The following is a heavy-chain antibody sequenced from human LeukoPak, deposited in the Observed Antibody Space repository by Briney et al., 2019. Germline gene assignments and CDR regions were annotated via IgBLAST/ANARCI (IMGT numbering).Heavy chain of an antibody. Sequence: GGSLRLSCAASGFSFSSYSMNWVRQAPGKGLQWVSSISSTSRNIYYADSVKGRFTISRDNSKNTLYLQMNSLRAEDTAVYYCARGANGPFDYWGQGTLVTVSS. CDR3: ARGANGPFDY. D-gene: IGHD2-8*01. CDR1: GFSFSSYS. J-gene: IGHJ4*02. V-gene: IGHV3-21*01. CDR2: ISSTSRNI.